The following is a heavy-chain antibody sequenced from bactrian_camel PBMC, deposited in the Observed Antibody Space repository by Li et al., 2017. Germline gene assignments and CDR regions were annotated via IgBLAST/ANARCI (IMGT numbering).Heavy chain of an antibody. D-gene: IGHD6*01. V-gene: IGHV3S53*01. Sequence: HVQLVESGGGSVQDGGSLRLSCQASGYIHSRYCMGWFRQAPGKEREGVAAIDSDGSTTYIDSVKDRFTISRDNTKNTLYLQMNSLSPEDTAKYYCSAVDFDESPPGGACTAQEAVFFLVAGAREPRSPSP. CDR1: GYIHSRYC. J-gene: IGHJ6*01. CDR2: IDSDGST. CDR3: SAVDFDESPPGGACTAQEAVFFLVA.